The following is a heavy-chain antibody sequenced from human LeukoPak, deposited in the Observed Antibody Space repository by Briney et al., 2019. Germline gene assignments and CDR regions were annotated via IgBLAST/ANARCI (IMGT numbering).Heavy chain of an antibody. D-gene: IGHD6-13*01. J-gene: IGHJ4*02. Sequence: PGGTLTLSCAGSGFTFSAYGISWVRQAPGKVLEWVSTIHPTGANKHYADSVNGRFTIARDNSKNTVYVQMSSLRAEDTAIYYCAKDPSTLTSADDYWGQGTLVTVSS. CDR3: AKDPSTLTSADDY. V-gene: IGHV3-23*01. CDR1: GFTFSAYG. CDR2: IHPTGANK.